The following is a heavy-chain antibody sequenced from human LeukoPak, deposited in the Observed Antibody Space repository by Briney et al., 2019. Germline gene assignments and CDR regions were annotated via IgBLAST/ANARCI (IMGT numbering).Heavy chain of an antibody. CDR1: GGSFSGYY. CDR2: INHSGST. V-gene: IGHV4-34*01. Sequence: SETLSLTCAVYGGSFSGYYWRWIRQPPGKGLEWIGEINHSGSTNYNPSLKSRVTISVDTSKNQFSLKLSSVTAADTAVYYCARGLIAAANLNWFDPWGQGTLVTVSS. CDR3: ARGLIAAANLNWFDP. D-gene: IGHD6-6*01. J-gene: IGHJ5*02.